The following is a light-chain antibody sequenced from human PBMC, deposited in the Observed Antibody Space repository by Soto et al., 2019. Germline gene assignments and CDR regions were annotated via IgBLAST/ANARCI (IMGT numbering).Light chain of an antibody. Sequence: DIQMTQSPSTLSASVGDRVTITCRARQSISSWLAWYQQKPGKAPKLLIYDASRLDRGVPSGFRDSGSGTEFTLTISSLQKAVLASGDSNQYKIFLLTFGVGTKVPIK. J-gene: IGKJ4*01. V-gene: IGKV1-5*01. CDR3: NQYKIFLLT. CDR2: DAS. CDR1: QSISSW.